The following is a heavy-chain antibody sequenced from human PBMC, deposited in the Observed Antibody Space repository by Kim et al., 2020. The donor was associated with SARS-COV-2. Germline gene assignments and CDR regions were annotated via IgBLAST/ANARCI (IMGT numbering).Heavy chain of an antibody. CDR2: INHSGST. D-gene: IGHD1-7*01. CDR1: GGSFSGYY. CDR3: AREATGTRGGEAPAYWYFDL. V-gene: IGHV4-34*01. J-gene: IGHJ2*01. Sequence: SETLSLTCAVYGGSFSGYYWSWIRQPPGKGLEWIGEINHSGSTNYNPSLKSRVTISVDTSKNQFSLKLSSVTAADTAVYYCAREATGTRGGEAPAYWYFDLWGRGTLVTVSS.